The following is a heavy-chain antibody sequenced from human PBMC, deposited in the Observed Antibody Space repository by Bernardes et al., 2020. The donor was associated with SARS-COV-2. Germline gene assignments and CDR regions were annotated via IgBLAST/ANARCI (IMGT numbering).Heavy chain of an antibody. J-gene: IGHJ4*02. CDR2: IYHSGST. V-gene: IGHV4-38-2*02. Sequence: SETLSLTCAVSGYSISSGYYWGWIRQPPGKGLEWIGSIYHSGSTYYNPSLKSRVTISVDTSKNQFYLKLSSVTAADTAVYYCARDRGAGDLAYWGQGTLVTVSS. CDR1: GYSISSGYY. CDR3: ARDRGAGDLAY.